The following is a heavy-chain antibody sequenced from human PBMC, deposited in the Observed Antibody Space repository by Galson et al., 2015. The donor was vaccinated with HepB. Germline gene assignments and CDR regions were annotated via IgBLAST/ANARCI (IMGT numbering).Heavy chain of an antibody. CDR1: GFTFTSSA. CDR3: AADVGDDYSYYYYYMDV. J-gene: IGHJ6*03. V-gene: IGHV1-58*01. D-gene: IGHD2-15*01. Sequence: SVKVSCKASGFTFTSSAVQWVRQARGQRLEWIGWIVVGSGNTNYAQKFQERVTITRDMSTSTAYMELSSLRSEDTAVYYCAADVGDDYSYYYYYMDVWGKGTTVTVSS. CDR2: IVVGSGNT.